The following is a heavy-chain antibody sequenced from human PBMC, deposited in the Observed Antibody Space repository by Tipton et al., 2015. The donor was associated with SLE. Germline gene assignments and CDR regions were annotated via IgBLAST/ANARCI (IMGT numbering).Heavy chain of an antibody. CDR1: GALITRNH. Sequence: TLSLTCAVSGALITRNHWSWIRQPAGKGLEWIGRVYSRGSTNYHPSLKSRVTMSVDTSKNQLSLKLSSVTAADTAVYYCARDKGGLEDAFHIWGQGTMVTVSS. CDR3: ARDKGGLEDAFHI. D-gene: IGHD1-1*01. J-gene: IGHJ3*02. V-gene: IGHV4-4*07. CDR2: VYSRGST.